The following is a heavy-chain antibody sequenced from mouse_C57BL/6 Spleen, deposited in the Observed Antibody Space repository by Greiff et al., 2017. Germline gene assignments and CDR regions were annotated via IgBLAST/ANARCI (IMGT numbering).Heavy chain of an antibody. CDR1: GYTFTSYD. Sequence: VKLQESGPELVKPGASVKLSCKASGYTFTSYDINWVKQRPGQGLEWIGWIYPRDGSTKYNEKFKGKATLTVDTSSSTAYMELHSLTSEDSAVYFCARPRSNRGTDYYAMDYWGQGTSVTVSS. V-gene: IGHV1-85*01. J-gene: IGHJ4*01. CDR2: IYPRDGST. CDR3: ARPRSNRGTDYYAMDY.